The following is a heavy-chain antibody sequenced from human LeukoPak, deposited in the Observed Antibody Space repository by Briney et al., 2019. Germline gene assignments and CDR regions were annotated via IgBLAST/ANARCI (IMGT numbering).Heavy chain of an antibody. D-gene: IGHD3-3*01. CDR3: ARSRPSFGVVIIEPFDY. V-gene: IGHV4-39*01. Sequence: ASETLSLTCTVSGGSISSSSYYWGWIRQPPGKGLEWIGSIYYSGSTYYNPSLKSRVTISVDTSKNQFSLKLSSVTAADTAVYYCARSRPSFGVVIIEPFDYWGQGTLVTVSS. CDR1: GGSISSSSYY. J-gene: IGHJ4*02. CDR2: IYYSGST.